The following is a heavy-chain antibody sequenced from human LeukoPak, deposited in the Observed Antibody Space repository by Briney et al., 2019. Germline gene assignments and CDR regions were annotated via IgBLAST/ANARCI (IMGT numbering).Heavy chain of an antibody. V-gene: IGHV3-66*01. CDR1: GFIVSSKY. CDR2: IYSGGST. CDR3: AGGPKQQLLWGRASNGFDP. J-gene: IGHJ5*02. Sequence: GGSLRLSCAASGFIVSSKYMSWVRQAPGKGLEWVPVIYSGGSTHYADSVKGRFTISRDNSKNMLYLQMNSLRAEDTAVYYCAGGPKQQLLWGRASNGFDPWGQGTLVTVSS. D-gene: IGHD2-2*01.